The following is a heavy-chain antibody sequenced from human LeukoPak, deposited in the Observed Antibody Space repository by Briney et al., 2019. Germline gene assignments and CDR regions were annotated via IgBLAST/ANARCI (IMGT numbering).Heavy chain of an antibody. Sequence: QPGGSLRLSCAASGFTVSSNYMSWVRQAPGKGLEWVSVIYSGGSTYYTDSVKGRFTISRDNSKNTLYLQMNSLRADDTAVYYCARGSYDSSGYYWFDPWGQGTLVTVSS. J-gene: IGHJ5*02. CDR1: GFTVSSNY. CDR3: ARGSYDSSGYYWFDP. D-gene: IGHD3-22*01. CDR2: IYSGGST. V-gene: IGHV3-53*01.